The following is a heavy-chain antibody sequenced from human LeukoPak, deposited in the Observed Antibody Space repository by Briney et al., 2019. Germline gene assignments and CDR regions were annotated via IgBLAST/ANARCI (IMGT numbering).Heavy chain of an antibody. D-gene: IGHD3-22*01. CDR2: INPSGSST. CDR3: ARSYDSSGYYRQTFDY. J-gene: IGHJ4*02. Sequence: RASVKVSCKVSGYSFTAYFMHWVRQAPGQGLEWMGLINPSGSSTSYAQKFQGRLSLTRDMSTSTDYMELSSLRSEDTAVYYCARSYDSSGYYRQTFDYWGQGTLVTVSS. CDR1: GYSFTAYF. V-gene: IGHV1-46*01.